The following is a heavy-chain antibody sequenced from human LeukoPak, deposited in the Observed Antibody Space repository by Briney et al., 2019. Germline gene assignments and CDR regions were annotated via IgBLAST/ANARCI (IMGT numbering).Heavy chain of an antibody. V-gene: IGHV3-11*04. CDR1: GFTFSAYY. CDR2: ISRSGSTI. Sequence: GGSLRLSCAASGFTFSAYYMTWLRQAPGKGLEWVSYISRSGSTIYYADSVKGRFTISRDNAKNSLYLQMNSLRAEDTAVYYCARVPDYGGNPFDYWGQGTLVTVSS. J-gene: IGHJ4*02. CDR3: ARVPDYGGNPFDY. D-gene: IGHD4-23*01.